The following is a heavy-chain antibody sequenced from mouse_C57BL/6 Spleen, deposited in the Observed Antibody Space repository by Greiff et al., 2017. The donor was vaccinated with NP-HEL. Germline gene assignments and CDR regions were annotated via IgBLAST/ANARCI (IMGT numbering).Heavy chain of an antibody. Sequence: VQLQQSGPELVKPGASVKISCKASGYAFSSSWMNWVKQRPGKGLEWIGRIYPGDGDTNYNGKFKGKATLTADKSSSTAYMQLSSLTSEDSAVYFCARFTMITTLDYWGQGTTLTVSS. CDR3: ARFTMITTLDY. J-gene: IGHJ2*01. V-gene: IGHV1-82*01. CDR1: GYAFSSSW. CDR2: IYPGDGDT. D-gene: IGHD2-4*01.